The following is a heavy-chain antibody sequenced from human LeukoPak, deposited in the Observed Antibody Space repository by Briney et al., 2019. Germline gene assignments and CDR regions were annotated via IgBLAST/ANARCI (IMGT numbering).Heavy chain of an antibody. CDR1: GFTFGDYS. D-gene: IGHD5-12*01. CDR2: IRRNAYGATT. Sequence: GGSLRLSCTASGFTFGDYSMSWVRQAPGKGLEWVGFIRRNAYGATTEYAASVKGRFAISRDDSKNIAYLQVNNLKTEDTAVYYCVRLPDDIAYTGHDSPRPYSRGWYYFDYWGQGTLVTVSS. V-gene: IGHV3-49*04. CDR3: VRLPDDIAYTGHDSPRPYSRGWYYFDY. J-gene: IGHJ4*02.